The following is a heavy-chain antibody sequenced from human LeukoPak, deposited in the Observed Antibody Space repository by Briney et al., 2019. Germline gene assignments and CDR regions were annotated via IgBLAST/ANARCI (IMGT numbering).Heavy chain of an antibody. CDR2: ISYDGSNK. CDR3: AREGSLDDY. J-gene: IGHJ4*02. CDR1: EITFSTYA. V-gene: IGHV3-30-3*01. Sequence: GGSLRLSCAASEITFSTYAMHWVRQAPGKGLEWVAVISYDGSNKYYADSVKGRFTISRDNSKNTLYLQMNSLRAEDTAVYYCAREGSLDDYWGQGTLVTVSS. D-gene: IGHD3-16*01.